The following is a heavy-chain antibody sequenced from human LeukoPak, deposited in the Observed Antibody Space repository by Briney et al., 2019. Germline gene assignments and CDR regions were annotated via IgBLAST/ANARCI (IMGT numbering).Heavy chain of an antibody. D-gene: IGHD2-2*01. CDR2: MSSDGGNE. CDR3: ARSPSGGGKDAFDI. V-gene: IGHV3-30*04. Sequence: GGSLRLSCADSGFTFKTYAMHWVRQAPGKGLEWVAVMSSDGGNEYYADSVKGRFTISRDNSKNTLYLQMNSLRPDDTAVYYCARSPSGGGKDAFDIWGQGTMVTVSS. CDR1: GFTFKTYA. J-gene: IGHJ3*02.